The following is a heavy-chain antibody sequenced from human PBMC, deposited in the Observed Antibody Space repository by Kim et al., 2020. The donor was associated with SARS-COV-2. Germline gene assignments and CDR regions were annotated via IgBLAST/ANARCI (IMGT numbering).Heavy chain of an antibody. D-gene: IGHD6-19*01. CDR3: ASRITVAGAGVDC. V-gene: IGHV3-74*03. J-gene: IGHJ4*02. Sequence: YADCVKGRFTIARDNAKSTLYLQMNRLRAEDSAVYYCASRITVAGAGVDCWGQGTLVTVSA.